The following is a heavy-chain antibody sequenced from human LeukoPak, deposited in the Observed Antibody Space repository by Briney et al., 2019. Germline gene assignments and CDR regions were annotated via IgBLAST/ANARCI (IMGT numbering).Heavy chain of an antibody. CDR1: GYSFTSFW. V-gene: IGHV5-51*01. J-gene: IGHJ3*02. CDR3: ARHPKPRLSGSNSPQDYYDSSGHVTETAFDI. CDR2: IFPDDSDT. D-gene: IGHD3-22*01. Sequence: GESLKISCKASGYSFTSFWIGWGRQMPGKGLEWMGIIFPDDSDTRYSPSFQGQVTISADKSISTAYLQWSSLKASDTAMYYCARHPKPRLSGSNSPQDYYDSSGHVTETAFDIWGQGTMVTVSS.